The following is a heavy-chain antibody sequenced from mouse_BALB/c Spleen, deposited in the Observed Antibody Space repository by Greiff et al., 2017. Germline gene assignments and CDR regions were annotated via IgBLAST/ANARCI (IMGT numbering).Heavy chain of an antibody. V-gene: IGHV1-15*01. J-gene: IGHJ3*01. CDR1: GFTFTDYE. CDR2: IDPETGGT. CDR3: TGSGWFAY. Sequence: VQLQQSGAELVRPGASVTLSCKASGFTFTDYEMHWVKQTPVHGLEWIGAIDPETGGTAYNQKFKGKATLTADKSSSTAYMELRSLTSEDSAVCDCTGSGWFAYWGQGTLVTVSA.